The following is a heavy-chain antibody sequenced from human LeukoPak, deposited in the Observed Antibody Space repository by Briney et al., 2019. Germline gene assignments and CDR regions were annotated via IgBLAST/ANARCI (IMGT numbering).Heavy chain of an antibody. J-gene: IGHJ4*02. V-gene: IGHV4-31*11. Sequence: SETLSLTCAVSGDSISSGGYYWSWIRQHPGKGLEWIGYIYYSGSTYYNPSLKSRVTISVDTSKNQFSLKLSSVTAADTAVYYCARKGSLGELSPYFDYWGQGTLVTVSS. CDR2: IYYSGST. CDR3: ARKGSLGELSPYFDY. CDR1: GDSISSGGYY. D-gene: IGHD3-16*02.